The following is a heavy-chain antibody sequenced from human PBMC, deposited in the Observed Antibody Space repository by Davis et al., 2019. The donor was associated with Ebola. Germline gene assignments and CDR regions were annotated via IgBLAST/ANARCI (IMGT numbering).Heavy chain of an antibody. V-gene: IGHV2-5*02. J-gene: IGHJ4*02. D-gene: IGHD3-3*01. Sequence: SGPTLVKPAQTLTLTCNFSGFSPNSYGVSVAWIRQPPGKTLEWLADIYWDDDKRLTPSLETRLTITKDTSKNQVVLTLANVDPVDTATYFCARAKWNFWGGYYPPRYFDYWGQGALVTVSS. CDR2: IYWDDDK. CDR1: GFSPNSYGVS. CDR3: ARAKWNFWGGYYPPRYFDY.